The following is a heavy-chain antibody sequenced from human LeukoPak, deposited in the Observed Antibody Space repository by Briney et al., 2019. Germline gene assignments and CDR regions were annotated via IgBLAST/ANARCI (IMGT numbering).Heavy chain of an antibody. J-gene: IGHJ5*02. D-gene: IGHD3-16*01. CDR2: ISYDGSNK. V-gene: IGHV3-30-3*01. CDR1: GFTFSSYA. Sequence: GRSLRLSCAASGFTFSSYAMHWVRQAPGKGLEWVAVISYDGSNKYYADSVKGRFTISRDNSKNTLYLQMNSLRAEDTAVYYCARDWARLGDWFDPWGQGTLVTVSS. CDR3: ARDWARLGDWFDP.